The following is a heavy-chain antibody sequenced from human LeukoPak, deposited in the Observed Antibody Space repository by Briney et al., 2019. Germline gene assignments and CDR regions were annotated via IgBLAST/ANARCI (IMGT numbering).Heavy chain of an antibody. J-gene: IGHJ6*03. Sequence: PSETLSLTCTVSGGSISSYYWSWIRQPPGKGLEWIGYIYYSGSTNYSPSLKSRVTISVDTSKNQFSLKLSSVTAADTAVYYCARVRVWTTVVTPGYMDVWGKGTTVTISS. CDR1: GGSISSYY. CDR3: ARVRVWTTVVTPGYMDV. CDR2: IYYSGST. V-gene: IGHV4-59*01. D-gene: IGHD4-23*01.